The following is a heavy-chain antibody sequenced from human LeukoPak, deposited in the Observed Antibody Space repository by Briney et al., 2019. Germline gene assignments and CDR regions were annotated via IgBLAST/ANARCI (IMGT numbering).Heavy chain of an antibody. J-gene: IGHJ4*02. Sequence: GASLRVSRAASGFTFSSYAMSWVRPAPGKGLEWVSAISGSGGSTYYADSVKGRFTISRDNSKNTLYLQMNSLRAEDTAVYYCAKDARVRGVITLDYWGQGTLVTVSS. CDR1: GFTFSSYA. D-gene: IGHD3-10*01. V-gene: IGHV3-23*01. CDR2: ISGSGGST. CDR3: AKDARVRGVITLDY.